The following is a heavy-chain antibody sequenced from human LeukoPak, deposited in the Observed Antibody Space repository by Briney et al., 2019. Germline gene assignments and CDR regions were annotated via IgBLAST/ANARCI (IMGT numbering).Heavy chain of an antibody. D-gene: IGHD4-23*01. Sequence: QSGGSLRLSCAASGFTFSSYGMLWVRQAPGKGLEWVAVIWYDGSNKYYADSAKGRFTISRDNSKNTLYLQMNSLRAEDTAVYYCARDPGGFNWFDPWGQGTLVTVSS. CDR2: IWYDGSNK. J-gene: IGHJ5*02. CDR3: ARDPGGFNWFDP. V-gene: IGHV3-33*01. CDR1: GFTFSSYG.